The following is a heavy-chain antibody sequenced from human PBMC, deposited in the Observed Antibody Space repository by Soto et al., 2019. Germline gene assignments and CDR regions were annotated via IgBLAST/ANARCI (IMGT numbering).Heavy chain of an antibody. CDR3: ARGHSVNAGIITY. V-gene: IGHV3-48*01. CDR1: GFTIATSH. J-gene: IGHJ4*02. CDR2: IICGGSI. Sequence: EVQLVASGGGLVQPGGSLRLSCAASGFTIATSHMTWVRQPPGKGLEWISYIICGGSISYADSVRGRFTISSDIAENSLYLQMNSLRAEDTAVYYCARGHSVNAGIITYWGQGILVTVSS. D-gene: IGHD6-13*01.